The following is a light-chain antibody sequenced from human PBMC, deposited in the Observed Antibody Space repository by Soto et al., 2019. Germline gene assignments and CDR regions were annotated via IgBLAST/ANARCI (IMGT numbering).Light chain of an antibody. J-gene: IGKJ4*02. V-gene: IGKV3-20*01. Sequence: EIVLTQSPGTLSLSPGERATLSCRASQSVTSSYLAWYQQKPGQAPRLLTYGASSRATGIPDRYSGSGTGTDFTLTISRLDPEDFAVYYCQQSGSSPLTFGGGTKVEIK. CDR1: QSVTSSY. CDR2: GAS. CDR3: QQSGSSPLT.